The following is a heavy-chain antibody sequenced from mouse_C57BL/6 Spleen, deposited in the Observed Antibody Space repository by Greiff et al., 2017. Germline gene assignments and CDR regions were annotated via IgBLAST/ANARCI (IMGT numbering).Heavy chain of an antibody. J-gene: IGHJ2*01. CDR3: ARSSWEKIDY. V-gene: IGHV1-18*01. CDR1: GYTFTDYN. CDR2: INPNNGGT. Sequence: EVQLQESGPELVKPGASVKISCKASGYTFTDYNMDWVKQSHGKSLEWIGDINPNNGGTIYNQKFKGKATLTVDKSSSTAYMELRSLTSEDTAVYYCARSSWEKIDYWGQGTTLTVSS. D-gene: IGHD4-1*01.